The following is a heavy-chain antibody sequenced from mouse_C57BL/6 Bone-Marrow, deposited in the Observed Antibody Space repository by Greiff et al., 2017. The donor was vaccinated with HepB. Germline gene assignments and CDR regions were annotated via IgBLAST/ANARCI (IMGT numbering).Heavy chain of an antibody. CDR1: GYTFTSYW. D-gene: IGHD1-1*01. V-gene: IGHV1-55*01. CDR3: ARGPHHYYGSRGYAMDY. Sequence: QVQLQQPGAELVKPGASVKMSCKASGYTFTSYWITWVKQRPGQGLEWIGDIYPGSGSTNYNEKFKSKATLTVDTSSSTAYMQLSSLTSEDSAVYYCARGPHHYYGSRGYAMDYWGQGTSVTVSS. CDR2: IYPGSGST. J-gene: IGHJ4*01.